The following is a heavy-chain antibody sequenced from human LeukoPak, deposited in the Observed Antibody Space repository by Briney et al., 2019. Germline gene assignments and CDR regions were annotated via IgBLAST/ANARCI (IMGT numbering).Heavy chain of an antibody. J-gene: IGHJ4*02. CDR2: ISSSGGDT. CDR3: VKGVTYYYDTSGYYLDY. Sequence: GGSLRLSCSASGFTFISFAMHWVRQAPGKGLEYVSAISSSGGDTSYADSVKGRFTISRDNSKDTLYLQMSSLRAEDTAVYYCVKGVTYYYDTSGYYLDYWGQGTLVTVSS. D-gene: IGHD3-22*01. CDR1: GFTFISFA. V-gene: IGHV3-64D*06.